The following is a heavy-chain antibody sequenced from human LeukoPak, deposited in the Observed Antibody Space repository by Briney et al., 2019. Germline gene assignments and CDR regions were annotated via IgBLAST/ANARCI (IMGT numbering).Heavy chain of an antibody. Sequence: GASVKVSCKASGYSFTRYFIHWVRQAPGQGLEWMGIIIPSDGSTSYAQKFQGRVTMTRDTSTSTVYMELRSLRSDETAVYYCARDRKGIVVVPAAEMYGMDVWGQGTTVTVSS. V-gene: IGHV1-46*01. J-gene: IGHJ6*02. CDR1: GYSFTRYF. D-gene: IGHD2-2*01. CDR3: ARDRKGIVVVPAAEMYGMDV. CDR2: IIPSDGST.